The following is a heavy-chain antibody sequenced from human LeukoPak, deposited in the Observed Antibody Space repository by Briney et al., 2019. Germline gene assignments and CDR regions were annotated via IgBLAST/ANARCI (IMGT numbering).Heavy chain of an antibody. CDR3: ARQGVATAIDY. CDR1: GGSISTYY. CDR2: ISASGNT. D-gene: IGHD2-21*02. Sequence: SETLSLTCTVSGGSISTYYWSWIRQPAGKGLEWIGRISASGNTNYNPSLKSRVTMSVDTSMNLFALKLSSVTAADTAVYYCARQGVATAIDYWGQGTLVTVSS. J-gene: IGHJ4*02. V-gene: IGHV4-4*07.